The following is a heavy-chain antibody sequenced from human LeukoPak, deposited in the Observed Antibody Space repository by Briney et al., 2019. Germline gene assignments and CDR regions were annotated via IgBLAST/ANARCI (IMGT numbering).Heavy chain of an antibody. CDR3: ARVPGYQHYDILTGYSGGIDY. CDR1: GYTFTGYY. CDR2: INPNSCGT. J-gene: IGHJ4*02. Sequence: ASVKVSCRASGYTFTGYYMHWVRQAPGQGREGMGWINPNSCGTNYAQKFQGRVTMTRDTSISTAYMELSRLRSDDTAVYYCARVPGYQHYDILTGYSGGIDYWGQGTLVTVSS. D-gene: IGHD3-9*01. V-gene: IGHV1-2*02.